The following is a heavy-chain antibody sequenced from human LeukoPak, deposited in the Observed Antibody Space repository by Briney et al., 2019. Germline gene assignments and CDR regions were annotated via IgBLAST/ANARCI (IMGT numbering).Heavy chain of an antibody. J-gene: IGHJ4*02. CDR2: MNLKSGYT. CDR3: ARVAGSIDY. Sequence: ASVKVSCKASGYTFTTYDINWVRQATGQGLEWMGWMNLKSGYTGYAQKFQCRVTITRDTSTSTVYMELSSLRSEDTAVYYCARVAGSIDYWGQGTLVTVSS. CDR1: GYTFTTYD. V-gene: IGHV1-8*03. D-gene: IGHD1-26*01.